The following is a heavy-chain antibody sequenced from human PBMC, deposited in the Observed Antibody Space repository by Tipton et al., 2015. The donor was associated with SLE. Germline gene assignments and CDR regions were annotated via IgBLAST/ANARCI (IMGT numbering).Heavy chain of an antibody. CDR3: ARDLSSPYDYVWGTPHGMDV. CDR2: IYYSGST. CDR1: GGSISSYY. J-gene: IGHJ6*02. D-gene: IGHD3-16*01. V-gene: IGHV4-59*12. Sequence: TLSLTCTVSGGSISSYYWSWIRQPPGKGLEWIGYIYYSGSTNYNPSLKSRVTISVDTSKNQFSLKLSSVTAADTAVYYCARDLSSPYDYVWGTPHGMDVWGQGTTVTVSS.